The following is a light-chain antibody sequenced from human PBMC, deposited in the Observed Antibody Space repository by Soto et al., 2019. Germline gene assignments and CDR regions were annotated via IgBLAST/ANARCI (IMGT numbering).Light chain of an antibody. J-gene: IGLJ7*01. Sequence: QAVVTQEPSLTVSPGGTVTLTCGSSTGSVTSGHYPYWFQQKPGQAPRTLIYDTNKKHSWTPARFSGSLLGGNAALTLSGAQPEDEGDYYCLLSYSGAAVFGGGTQLTVL. CDR1: TGSVTSGHY. V-gene: IGLV7-46*01. CDR3: LLSYSGAAV. CDR2: DTN.